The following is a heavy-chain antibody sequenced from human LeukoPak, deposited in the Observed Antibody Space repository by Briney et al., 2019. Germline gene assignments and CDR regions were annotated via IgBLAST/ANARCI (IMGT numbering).Heavy chain of an antibody. CDR3: ARSLGETTFDW. CDR1: GFTFRNYG. V-gene: IGHV3-33*01. D-gene: IGHD3-16*01. CDR2: IYYDGSKK. J-gene: IGHJ4*02. Sequence: GGSLRLSCVASGFTFRNYGMHWIRQAPGKGLEWVSVIYYDGSKKYYADFVKGRFAISRDNSKNVVYLQMDSLRAEDTAFYYCARSLGETTFDWWGQGTLVTVPP.